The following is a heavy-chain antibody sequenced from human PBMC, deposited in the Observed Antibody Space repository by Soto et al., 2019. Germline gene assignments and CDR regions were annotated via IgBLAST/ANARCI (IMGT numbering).Heavy chain of an antibody. J-gene: IGHJ6*02. CDR3: STSPFHTRSFGMDV. CDR1: GYIFSSYW. CDR2: MYPADADI. D-gene: IGHD2-2*01. V-gene: IGHV5-51*01. Sequence: GESLKISCKASGYIFSSYWSAWVLHMPGKCLDCMGIMYPADADIRYSECSEGHFTVSVDKAISTSYVRWMSVKASDTSIYYFSTSPFHTRSFGMDVWGQGTTVTVSS.